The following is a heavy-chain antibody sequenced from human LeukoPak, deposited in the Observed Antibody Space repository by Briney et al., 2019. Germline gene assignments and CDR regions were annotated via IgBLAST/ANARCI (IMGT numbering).Heavy chain of an antibody. CDR3: AKDTEVYYYMDV. Sequence: GGSLRLSCAASGFTFSSFAMSWVRQAPGKGLEWVSAISGSGDSTYYVDSVKGRFTLSGDNSKDTLYLQMHSLRAEDTAVYYCAKDTEVYYYMDVWGKGTTVTVSS. CDR1: GFTFSSFA. J-gene: IGHJ6*03. D-gene: IGHD2-8*02. CDR2: ISGSGDST. V-gene: IGHV3-23*01.